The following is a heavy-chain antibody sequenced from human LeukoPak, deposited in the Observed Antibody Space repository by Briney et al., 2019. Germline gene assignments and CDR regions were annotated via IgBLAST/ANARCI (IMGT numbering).Heavy chain of an antibody. J-gene: IGHJ4*02. CDR2: INAYNGDT. V-gene: IGHV1-18*04. Sequence: ASVKVSCKASGYTFTSYGIRWVRQAPGQGLEWMGWINAYNGDTNYAQKLQGRVTMTTDTSKSTAYMELRSLRSDDTAVYYCARDWEDIVVVPAALKCDYWGQGTLVTASS. D-gene: IGHD2-2*01. CDR3: ARDWEDIVVVPAALKCDY. CDR1: GYTFTSYG.